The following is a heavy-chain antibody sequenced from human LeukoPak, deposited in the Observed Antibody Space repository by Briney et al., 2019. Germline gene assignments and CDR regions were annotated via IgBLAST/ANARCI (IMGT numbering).Heavy chain of an antibody. D-gene: IGHD3-3*01. J-gene: IGHJ5*02. CDR2: IYYSGST. V-gene: IGHV4-39*07. Sequence: PSETLSLTCTVSGGSISSSSYYWGWIRQPPGKGLEWIGSIYYSGSTYYNPSLKSRVTISVDTSKNQFSLKLSSVTAADTAVYYCARGGGSGFNDFWSGYSFDPWGQGTLVTVSS. CDR1: GGSISSSSYY. CDR3: ARGGGSGFNDFWSGYSFDP.